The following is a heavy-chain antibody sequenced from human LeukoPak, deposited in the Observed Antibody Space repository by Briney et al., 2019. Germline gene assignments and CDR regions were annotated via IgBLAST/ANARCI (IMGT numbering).Heavy chain of an antibody. CDR1: GGSISSGSYY. CDR2: IYSSGSA. J-gene: IGHJ4*02. D-gene: IGHD2-2*01. V-gene: IGHV4-31*03. Sequence: SETLSLTCTVSGGSISSGSYYWTWIRQHPGKGLEWIGYIYSSGSAYYNPSLKSRVTISIDTSKNQFSLMLSSVTAGDTAVYYCARGLATAQGAAAMPLWGQGTLVTVSS. CDR3: ARGLATAQGAAAMPL.